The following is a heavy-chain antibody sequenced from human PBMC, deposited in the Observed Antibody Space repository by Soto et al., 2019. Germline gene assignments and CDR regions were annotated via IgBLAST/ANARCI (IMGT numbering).Heavy chain of an antibody. CDR1: GSTFSAYG. J-gene: IGHJ6*02. V-gene: IGHV3-30*03. D-gene: IGHD6-19*01. CDR2: ISYDGSIK. Sequence: QVQLVESGGGVVQPGTSLRLSCAASGSTFSAYGMHWVRQAPGKGLEWVAVISYDGSIKYHADSVKGRLTISRDNSKNTLYLQMISLRAEDTAVYYCVRDAGYSSGGRYYYGMDVWGQGTTVTVSS. CDR3: VRDAGYSSGGRYYYGMDV.